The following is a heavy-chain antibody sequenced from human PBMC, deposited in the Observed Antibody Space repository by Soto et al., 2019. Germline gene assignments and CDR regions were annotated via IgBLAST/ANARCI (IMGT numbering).Heavy chain of an antibody. V-gene: IGHV1-46*01. Sequence: ASVKVSCKASGYTFTSYYMHWVRQAPGQGLEWMGIINPSGGSTSYAQKFQGRVTMTRDTSTSTVYMELSSLRSEDTAVYYCARDGRPNYSSSRGDYYYYYGMDVCGQGTTVTVSS. CDR1: GYTFTSYY. CDR2: INPSGGST. J-gene: IGHJ6*02. CDR3: ARDGRPNYSSSRGDYYYYYGMDV. D-gene: IGHD6-13*01.